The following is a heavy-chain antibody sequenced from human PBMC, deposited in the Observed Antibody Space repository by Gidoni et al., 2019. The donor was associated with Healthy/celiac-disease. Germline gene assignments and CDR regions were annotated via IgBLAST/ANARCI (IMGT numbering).Heavy chain of an antibody. CDR1: GYSFTSYG. Sequence: QVQLVQSGHEVTKPGAPVKVSCKASGYSFTSYGISWVRPAPGQGREWMGWSSAYNGNKNNAQKIQGRVTMTTDTSTSTAYMELRSLLSDETAVYYCARDLSGYDNDALDVWGQGTMVTVSS. J-gene: IGHJ3*01. CDR3: ARDLSGYDNDALDV. D-gene: IGHD5-12*01. CDR2: SSAYNGNK. V-gene: IGHV1-18*01.